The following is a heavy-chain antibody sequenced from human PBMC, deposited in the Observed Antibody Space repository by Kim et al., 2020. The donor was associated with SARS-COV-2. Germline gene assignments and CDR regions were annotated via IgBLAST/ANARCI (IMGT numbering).Heavy chain of an antibody. CDR2: ST. D-gene: IGHD3-10*01. V-gene: IGHV4-39*01. CDR3: AIAGRVRFDP. J-gene: IGHJ5*02. Sequence: STYYTPSLKSRVTISVDTSKNQFSLKLSSVTAADTAVYYCAIAGRVRFDPWGQGTLVTVSS.